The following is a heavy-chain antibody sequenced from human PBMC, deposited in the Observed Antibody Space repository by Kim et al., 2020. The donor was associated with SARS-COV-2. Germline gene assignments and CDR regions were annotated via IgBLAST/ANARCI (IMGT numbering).Heavy chain of an antibody. CDR2: IYYSGST. Sequence: SETLSLTCTVSGGSISSSSYYWGWIRQPPGKGLEWIGSIYYSGSTYYNPSLKSRVTISVDTSKNQFSLKLSSVTAADTAVYYCARHVPRVSRGVMSYYYGMDVWGQGTTVTVSS. J-gene: IGHJ6*02. D-gene: IGHD3-10*01. CDR3: ARHVPRVSRGVMSYYYGMDV. V-gene: IGHV4-39*01. CDR1: GGSISSSSYY.